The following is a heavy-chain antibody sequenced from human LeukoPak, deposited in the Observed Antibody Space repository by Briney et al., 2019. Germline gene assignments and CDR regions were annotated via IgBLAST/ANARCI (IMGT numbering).Heavy chain of an antibody. J-gene: IGHJ4*02. CDR2: IYSGGST. CDR3: ARAEDGEYYFDY. D-gene: IGHD4-17*01. V-gene: IGHV3-53*01. Sequence: GGSLRLSCAASGFTVSSNYMSWVRQAPGKGREWVSVIYSGGSTYYADSVKGRFTISRDNSKNTLYLQMNSLRAEDTAVYYCARAEDGEYYFDYWGQGTLVTVSS. CDR1: GFTVSSNY.